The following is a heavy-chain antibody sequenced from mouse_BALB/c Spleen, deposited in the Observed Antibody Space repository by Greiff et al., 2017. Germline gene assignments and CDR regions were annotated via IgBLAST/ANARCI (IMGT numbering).Heavy chain of an antibody. CDR3: ARSGVTTTVD. D-gene: IGHD1-2*01. Sequence: QVQLKQSGAELAKPGASVKMSCKASGYTFTSYWMHWVKQRPGQGLEWIGYINPSTGYTEYNQKFKDKATLTADKSSSTAYMQLSSLTSEDSAVYYCARSGVTTTVDWGQGTLVTVSA. CDR1: GYTFTSYW. V-gene: IGHV1-7*01. CDR2: INPSTGYT. J-gene: IGHJ3*01.